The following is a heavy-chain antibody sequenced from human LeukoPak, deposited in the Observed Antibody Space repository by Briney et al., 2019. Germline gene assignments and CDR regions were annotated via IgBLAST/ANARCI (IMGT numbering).Heavy chain of an antibody. V-gene: IGHV4-59*01. J-gene: IGHJ4*02. CDR1: GGSISSYF. D-gene: IGHD6-25*01. Sequence: SETLSLTCAVSGGSISSYFWSWLRQAPGKGLEWIGYVHDSGSTTYNPSLKSRVTISVDMSKKQLSLKVNSVAAADTAVYYCARGGDSSDRYGGFDYWGQGTLVTVSS. CDR3: ARGGDSSDRYGGFDY. CDR2: VHDSGST.